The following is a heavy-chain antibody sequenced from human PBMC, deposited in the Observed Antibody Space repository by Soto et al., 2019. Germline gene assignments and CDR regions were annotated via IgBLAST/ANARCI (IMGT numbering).Heavy chain of an antibody. V-gene: IGHV5-51*01. CDR1: GDTFACYW. Sequence: GESLKISCQGSGDTFACYWIAWVRQMPGRGLEWMGIIYPGDSDIRYGPSFQGQATISVDKSTATAYLQWSSLRASDTGMYYCARLHLPTGWFAPWGQGTRVTVSS. D-gene: IGHD2-15*01. CDR3: ARLHLPTGWFAP. J-gene: IGHJ5*02. CDR2: IYPGDSDI.